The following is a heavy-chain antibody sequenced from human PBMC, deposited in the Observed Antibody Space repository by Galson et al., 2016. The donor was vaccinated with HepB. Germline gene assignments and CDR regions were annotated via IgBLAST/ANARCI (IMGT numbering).Heavy chain of an antibody. Sequence: SLRLSCAASGFTFSSYSMNWVRQAPGKGLEWVSLLSASGATTHYADSVKGRFTVSRDISKTTLYLQMNSLRAEDTALYYCAKVPYNSAWYAGFDDWGLGTLVTVSS. V-gene: IGHV3-23*01. D-gene: IGHD6-19*01. CDR3: AKVPYNSAWYAGFDD. J-gene: IGHJ4*02. CDR1: GFTFSSYS. CDR2: LSASGATT.